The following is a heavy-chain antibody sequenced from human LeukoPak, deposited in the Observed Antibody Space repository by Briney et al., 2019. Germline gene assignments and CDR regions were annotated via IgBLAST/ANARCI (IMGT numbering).Heavy chain of an antibody. CDR1: GVSFSGYY. CDR3: ARIVKTYYYDSSGYYYPRNSYGMDV. J-gene: IGHJ6*02. V-gene: IGHV4-34*01. Sequence: PSETLSLTCAVYGVSFSGYYWSWIRQPPGKGLEWIGEINHSVSTNYNPSLKSRVTISVDTPKNQFSLKLSSVTAADTAVYYCARIVKTYYYDSSGYYYPRNSYGMDVWGQGTTVTVS. CDR2: INHSVST. D-gene: IGHD3-22*01.